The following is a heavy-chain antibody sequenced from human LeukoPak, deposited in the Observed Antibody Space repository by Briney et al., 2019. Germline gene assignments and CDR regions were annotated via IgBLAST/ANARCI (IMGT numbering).Heavy chain of an antibody. CDR1: GDSVSSNSAT. CDR3: ARDLRTSSYGMDV. V-gene: IGHV6-1*01. Sequence: SQTLSLTCAISGDSVSSNSATWNWIRQSPSRGLEWLGRTYCRSKWYNEYAVFVESRIAINPDTSKNQFSLQLSSVTPEDTAVYYCARDLRTSSYGMDVWGQGTTVTVSS. D-gene: IGHD4-17*01. CDR2: TYCRSKWYN. J-gene: IGHJ6*02.